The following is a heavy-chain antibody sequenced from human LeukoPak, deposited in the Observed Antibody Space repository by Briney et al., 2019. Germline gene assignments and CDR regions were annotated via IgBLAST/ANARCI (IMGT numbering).Heavy chain of an antibody. CDR2: IFHSVST. Sequence: SQTLSLTCAVSGGSISSGAYSWSWIRQPPGKGLEWIGYIFHSVSTYSNPSLKSRVTISLDRSKNQFSLKLNSVTAADTAVYYCARGIAAAEHWFDPWGQGTLVTVSS. J-gene: IGHJ5*02. D-gene: IGHD6-13*01. CDR1: GGSISSGAYS. CDR3: ARGIAAAEHWFDP. V-gene: IGHV4-30-2*01.